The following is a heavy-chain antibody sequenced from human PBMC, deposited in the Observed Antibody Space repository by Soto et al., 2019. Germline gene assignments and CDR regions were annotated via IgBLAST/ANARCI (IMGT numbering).Heavy chain of an antibody. V-gene: IGHV3-21*01. J-gene: IGHJ6*03. CDR2: IDTTSNYI. D-gene: IGHD3-9*01. Sequence: EVQLVESGGGLEKPGESLRLSCAASGFTFYSFSMNWVRQAAGRGPEWVSSIDTTSNYIYYADSVRGRFTISRDNAKDSLYLQMYSLRAEDTAVYYCVRDIGQYFRSGYMDVWGRGTTVTVSS. CDR1: GFTFYSFS. CDR3: VRDIGQYFRSGYMDV.